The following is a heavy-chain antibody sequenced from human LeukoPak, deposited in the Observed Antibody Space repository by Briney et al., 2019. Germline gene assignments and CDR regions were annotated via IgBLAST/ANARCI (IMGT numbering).Heavy chain of an antibody. CDR2: IYHSGST. CDR3: ARETLSRYFDY. V-gene: IGHV4-30-2*01. Sequence: SETLSLTCTVSGGSISSGGYYWSWIRQPPGKGLEWIGYIYHSGSTYYNPSLKSRVTISVDTSKNQFSLKLSSVTAADTAVYYCARETLSRYFDYWGQGTLVTVSS. J-gene: IGHJ4*02. CDR1: GGSISSGGYY.